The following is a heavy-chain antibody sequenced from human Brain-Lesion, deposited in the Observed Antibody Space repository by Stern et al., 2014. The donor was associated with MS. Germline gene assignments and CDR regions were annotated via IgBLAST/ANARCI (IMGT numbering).Heavy chain of an antibody. Sequence: QVQLVQSGPEVKKPGSSVQDSCKASGGTFGTYPITWLRQAPGQGLEWMGRIIPIFGSPNYAQKFQGRVTITADRSTTTVYMKLSSLKSDDAAVYYCAKDGPALVTNWFDPWGRGTLVTVSS. V-gene: IGHV1-69*06. CDR2: IIPIFGSP. CDR1: GGTFGTYP. D-gene: IGHD5-18*01. J-gene: IGHJ5*02. CDR3: AKDGPALVTNWFDP.